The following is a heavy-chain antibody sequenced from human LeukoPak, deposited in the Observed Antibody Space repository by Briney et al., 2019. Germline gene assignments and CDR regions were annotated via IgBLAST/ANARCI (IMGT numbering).Heavy chain of an antibody. CDR2: IYYSGST. Sequence: SETLSLTCLVSGGFINDYYWSWLRQPPGKGLEWIGHIYYSGSTNYNPSLKSRVTISVDTSKNQFSLRLTSVTAADTAVYDSAWCGKDGYNLYFFDYWGQGSLVTVSS. J-gene: IGHJ4*02. CDR1: GGFINDYY. D-gene: IGHD5-24*01. V-gene: IGHV4-59*01. CDR3: AWCGKDGYNLYFFDY.